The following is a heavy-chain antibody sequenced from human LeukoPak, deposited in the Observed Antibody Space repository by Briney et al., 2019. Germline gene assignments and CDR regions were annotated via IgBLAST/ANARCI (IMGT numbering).Heavy chain of an antibody. D-gene: IGHD3-16*01. CDR1: GGSISDYY. Sequence: SETLSLTCTVSGGSISDYYWSWLRRSPGKGLEWIGYFYYSGTSRYNPSLKSRVTFSPGTSENHFSLKLTSVTAADTAVYYCARHYYGDVYYFDLWGQGTLVTVSS. V-gene: IGHV4-59*08. J-gene: IGHJ4*02. CDR3: ARHYYGDVYYFDL. CDR2: FYYSGTS.